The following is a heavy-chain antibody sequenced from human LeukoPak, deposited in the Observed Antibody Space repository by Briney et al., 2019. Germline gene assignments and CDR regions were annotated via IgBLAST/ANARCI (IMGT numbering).Heavy chain of an antibody. V-gene: IGHV3-48*04. CDR3: ALYYYVNGVY. D-gene: IGHD3-22*01. CDR1: GFTFSSYA. J-gene: IGHJ4*02. CDR2: ISSGSSTI. Sequence: PGGSLRLSCAASGFTFSSYAMSWVRQAPGKGLEWVSSISSGSSTIYYADSVKGRFTISRDNAKNSLYLQMNSLRAEDTAVYYCALYYYVNGVYWGQGTLVTVSS.